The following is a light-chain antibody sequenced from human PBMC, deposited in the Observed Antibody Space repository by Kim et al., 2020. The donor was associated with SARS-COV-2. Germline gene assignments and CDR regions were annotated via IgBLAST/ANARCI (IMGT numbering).Light chain of an antibody. J-gene: IGLJ2*01. Sequence: SSELTQDPAVSVAVGQTVRITCQGDSLRSYYATWFQQKPGQAPIVVIYGKNNRPSGIPDRVSGSSSGNTASLTITGTQAGDEAHYYFNSRASNDHVVFGG. CDR1: SLRSYY. CDR2: GKN. V-gene: IGLV3-19*01. CDR3: NSRASNDHVV.